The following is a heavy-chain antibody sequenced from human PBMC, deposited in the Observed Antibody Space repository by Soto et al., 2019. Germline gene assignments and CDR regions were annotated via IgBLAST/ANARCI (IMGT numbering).Heavy chain of an antibody. D-gene: IGHD3-10*01. J-gene: IGHJ4*02. V-gene: IGHV3-23*01. CDR3: AKSAREPRYYGSGSWFDY. CDR1: GFTFSSYA. CDR2: ISGSGGST. Sequence: PGGSLRLSCAASGFTFSSYAMSWVRQAQGKGLEWVSAISGSGGSTYYADSVKGRFTISRDNSKNTLYLQMNSLRAEDTAVYYCAKSAREPRYYGSGSWFDYWGQGTLATVSS.